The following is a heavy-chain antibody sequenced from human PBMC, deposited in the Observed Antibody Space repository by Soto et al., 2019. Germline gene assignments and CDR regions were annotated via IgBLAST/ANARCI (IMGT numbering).Heavy chain of an antibody. CDR2: IIPIFGPA. V-gene: IGHV1-69*13. J-gene: IGHJ5*02. Sequence: AVKVSCKASGGTFSSYAISWVRQAPRQGLEWMGGIIPIFGPANYAQKVQGRVTITADESSSTAYMELSSLRAEDTAVYYCARTPFYCSSTSCDSNTGYNWFDPWGQGTLVTVSS. D-gene: IGHD2-2*02. CDR3: ARTPFYCSSTSCDSNTGYNWFDP. CDR1: GGTFSSYA.